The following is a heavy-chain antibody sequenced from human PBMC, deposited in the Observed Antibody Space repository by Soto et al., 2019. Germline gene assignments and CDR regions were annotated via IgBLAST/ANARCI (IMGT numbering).Heavy chain of an antibody. CDR2: FTPKFGTA. V-gene: IGHV1-69*01. D-gene: IGHD5-12*01. J-gene: IGHJ2*01. CDR3: ARGVVSGFEHWYFDL. CDR1: GVSFTDHV. Sequence: QVQLVQSGAEVKKPGSSGKVSCRASGVSFTDHVISWLRRAPGQGFEGIGGFTPKFGTANYEPKFQGRVSITADESKTTASVTLSSLRPEDTAVYFCARGVVSGFEHWYFDLWGRGTLITVSS.